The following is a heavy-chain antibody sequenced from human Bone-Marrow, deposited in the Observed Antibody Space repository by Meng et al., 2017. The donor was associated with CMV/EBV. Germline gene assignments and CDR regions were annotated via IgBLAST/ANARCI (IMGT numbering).Heavy chain of an antibody. J-gene: IGHJ4*02. CDR1: GGSISSYY. CDR3: ARVGWFGDLLYFDD. D-gene: IGHD3-10*01. CDR2: VYYSGST. V-gene: IGHV4-59*01. Sequence: GSLRLSCTVSGGSISSYYWSWFRQPPGKGLEWFGYVYYSGSTKYNPSLKSRVTISVDTSKNQFSLKLSSVTAADTAVYYCARVGWFGDLLYFDDWGQGTLVTVSS.